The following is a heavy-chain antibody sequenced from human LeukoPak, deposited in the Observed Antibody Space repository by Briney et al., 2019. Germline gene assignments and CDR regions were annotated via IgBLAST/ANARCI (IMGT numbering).Heavy chain of an antibody. Sequence: ASVKVSCKASGGTFSSYAISWVRQAPGQGLEWMGGIIPIFGTANYAQKFQGRVTMTRNTSISTAYMELSRLRSDDTAVYYCARDTIFGVTEPTNWFDPWGQGTLVTVSS. CDR3: ARDTIFGVTEPTNWFDP. J-gene: IGHJ5*02. D-gene: IGHD3-3*01. CDR1: GGTFSSYA. CDR2: IIPIFGTA. V-gene: IGHV1-69*05.